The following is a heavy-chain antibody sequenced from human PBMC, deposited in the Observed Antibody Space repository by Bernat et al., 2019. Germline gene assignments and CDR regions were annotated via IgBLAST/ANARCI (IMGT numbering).Heavy chain of an antibody. CDR3: ARDKVGSYYDSSGFVDY. Sequence: EVQLVESGGGLVKPGGSLRLSCAASGFTFSSYSMNWVRQAPGKGLEWVSAISSSSSYIYYAASVKGRFTISRANAKNSLYLQMNSLRAEDTAVYYCARDKVGSYYDSSGFVDYWGQGTLVTVSS. D-gene: IGHD3-22*01. CDR2: ISSSSSYI. V-gene: IGHV3-21*01. CDR1: GFTFSSYS. J-gene: IGHJ4*02.